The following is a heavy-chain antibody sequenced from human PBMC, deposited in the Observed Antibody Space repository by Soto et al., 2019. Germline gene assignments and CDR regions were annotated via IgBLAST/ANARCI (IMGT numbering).Heavy chain of an antibody. D-gene: IGHD7-27*01. CDR1: GFSFSISP. Sequence: GGSLRLSCAASGFSFSISPMHWVRQAPGKGPEWVALISYDGTNKFYADSVKGRFTISRDNSKSTLYLQVDSLRPEDAAVYYCARDPKASGGQHWAFNYFDSWGQGTLVTVSS. J-gene: IGHJ4*02. CDR2: ISYDGTNK. CDR3: ARDPKASGGQHWAFNYFDS. V-gene: IGHV3-30-3*01.